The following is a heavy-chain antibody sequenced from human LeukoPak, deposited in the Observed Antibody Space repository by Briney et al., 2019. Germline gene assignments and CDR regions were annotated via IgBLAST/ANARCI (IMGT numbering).Heavy chain of an antibody. CDR1: GGSFSGYY. J-gene: IGHJ4*02. CDR3: ARGQKVDTAMLPYFDY. Sequence: PSETLSLTCAVYGGSFSGYYWSWIRQPPGMGLEWIGEINHSGSTNYNPSLKSRATISVDTSKNQSSLRLSSMTAADTAMYYCARGQKVDTAMLPYFDYWGQGTLVTVSS. V-gene: IGHV4-34*01. D-gene: IGHD5-18*01. CDR2: INHSGST.